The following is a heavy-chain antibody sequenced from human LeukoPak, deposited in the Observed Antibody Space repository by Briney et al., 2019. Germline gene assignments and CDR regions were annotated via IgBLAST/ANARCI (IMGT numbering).Heavy chain of an antibody. V-gene: IGHV3-30*02. CDR3: AKAPDYYGSGSYYKTRYYYYYMDV. CDR2: IRYDGSNK. D-gene: IGHD3-10*01. CDR1: GFTFSSYG. J-gene: IGHJ6*03. Sequence: QPGGSLRLSCAASGFTFSSYGMHWVRQAPGKGLEWVAFIRYDGSNKYYADSVKGRFTISRDNSKNTLYLQMNSLRAEDMAVYYCAKAPDYYGSGSYYKTRYYYYYMDVWGKGTTVTVSS.